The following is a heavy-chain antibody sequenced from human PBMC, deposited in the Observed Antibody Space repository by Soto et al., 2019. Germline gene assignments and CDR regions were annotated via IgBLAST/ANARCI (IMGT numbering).Heavy chain of an antibody. CDR3: AKVGRNSGSFYG. Sequence: EVQMLESGGGLIQPGGSLRLSCAASGFTFSSYAMTWVRQTPGKGLDWVSGISGSGSDTYYADSVKGRSTISRDNSKNTLYLQLNSLRAEDTAVYYCAKVGRNSGSFYGWGQGTLVTVSS. CDR1: GFTFSSYA. V-gene: IGHV3-23*01. CDR2: ISGSGSDT. J-gene: IGHJ4*02. D-gene: IGHD1-26*01.